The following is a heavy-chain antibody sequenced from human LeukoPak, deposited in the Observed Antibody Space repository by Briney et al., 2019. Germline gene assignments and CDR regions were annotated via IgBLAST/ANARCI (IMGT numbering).Heavy chain of an antibody. J-gene: IGHJ4*02. D-gene: IGHD3-16*01. CDR1: GYTFTSYD. CDR2: MNPNSGNT. Sequence: ASVKVSCKASGYTFTSYDINWVRQATGQGLEWMGWMNPNSGNTGYAQKFQGRVTMTRNASISTAYMELSSLRSEDTAVYYCARDGPGGGTVDYWGQGTLVTVSS. V-gene: IGHV1-8*01. CDR3: ARDGPGGGTVDY.